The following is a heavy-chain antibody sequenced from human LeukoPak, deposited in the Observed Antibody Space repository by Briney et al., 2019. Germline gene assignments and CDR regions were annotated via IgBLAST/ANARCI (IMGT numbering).Heavy chain of an antibody. Sequence: GGSLRLSCAASGFTFSSYAMSWVRQAPGKGLEWVSAISGSGGSTYYADSVKGRFTISRDNSKNTLYLQMNSLRAEDTAVYYCAKIRYSSSWYNYFDYWGQGTLVTVSS. CDR1: GFTFSSYA. V-gene: IGHV3-23*01. J-gene: IGHJ4*02. CDR3: AKIRYSSSWYNYFDY. CDR2: ISGSGGST. D-gene: IGHD6-13*01.